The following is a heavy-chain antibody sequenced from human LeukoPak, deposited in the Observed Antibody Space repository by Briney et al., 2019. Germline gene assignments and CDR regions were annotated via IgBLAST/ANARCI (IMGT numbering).Heavy chain of an antibody. J-gene: IGHJ4*02. CDR3: ARHGVVVVRVY. D-gene: IGHD3-3*01. V-gene: IGHV4-39*01. CDR1: GGSISSSSYY. CDR2: IYYSGST. Sequence: TSETLSLTCTVSGGSISSSSYYWGWIRQPPGKGLEWIGSIYYSGSTYYNPSLKSRVTISVDTSKNQFSLKLSSVTAADTAVYYCARHGVVVVRVYWGQGTLVTVSS.